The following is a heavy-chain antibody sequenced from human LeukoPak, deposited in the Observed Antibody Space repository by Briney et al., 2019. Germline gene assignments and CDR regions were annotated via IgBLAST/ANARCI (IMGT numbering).Heavy chain of an antibody. V-gene: IGHV3-30*02. Sequence: GGSLRLSCAASGFTFSNYGMHWVRQAPGKGLEWVAFIRYDGNNKYYADSVKGRFTISRDNSKNTLYLQMNSLRPEDTAVYYCATSGSYYFFDNWGQETLLTLSS. D-gene: IGHD1-26*01. J-gene: IGHJ4*02. CDR3: ATSGSYYFFDN. CDR2: IRYDGNNK. CDR1: GFTFSNYG.